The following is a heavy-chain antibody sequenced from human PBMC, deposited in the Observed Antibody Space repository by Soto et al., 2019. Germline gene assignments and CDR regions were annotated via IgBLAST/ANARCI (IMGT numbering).Heavy chain of an antibody. V-gene: IGHV4-34*01. J-gene: IGHJ4*02. Sequence: PSETLSLTCAVYGGSFSGYYWTWIRQPPGTGLEWIGEIDHSGSTNYNPSLKSRVTISVDTSKNQFSLKLTSVTAADTAVYYCARDKITGLFDYWGQGTLVTVSS. CDR3: ARDKITGLFDY. CDR1: GGSFSGYY. CDR2: IDHSGST. D-gene: IGHD2-8*02.